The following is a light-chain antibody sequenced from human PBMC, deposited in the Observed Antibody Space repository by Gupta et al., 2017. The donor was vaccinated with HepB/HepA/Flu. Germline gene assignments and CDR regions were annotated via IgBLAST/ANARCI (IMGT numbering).Light chain of an antibody. CDR1: SSDVGSYNL. CDR3: CSYAGSSTYVV. Sequence: QSALPQPASVSGSPGQSITISCTETSSDVGSYNLVSWYQQHPGKAPKLMIYEVSKRPSGVSNRFSGSKSGNTASLTTSGLQAEDEADYYCCSYAGSSTYVVFGGGTKLTVL. J-gene: IGLJ2*01. CDR2: EVS. V-gene: IGLV2-23*02.